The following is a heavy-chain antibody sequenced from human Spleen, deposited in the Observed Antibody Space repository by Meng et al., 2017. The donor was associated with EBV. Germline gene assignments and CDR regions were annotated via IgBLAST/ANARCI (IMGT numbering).Heavy chain of an antibody. V-gene: IGHV1-46*02. CDR3: AKGDDSSGYYSPFDY. Sequence: VQRVQAGEEVEKPGAAGKVSCKATGNTFNSYYMHWVRQAPGQGLEWMGIINPSGGSTSYAQKFQGRVTMTRDTSTSTVYMELSSLRSEDTAVYYCAKGDDSSGYYSPFDYWGQGTLVTVSS. J-gene: IGHJ4*02. D-gene: IGHD3-22*01. CDR1: GNTFNSYY. CDR2: INPSGGST.